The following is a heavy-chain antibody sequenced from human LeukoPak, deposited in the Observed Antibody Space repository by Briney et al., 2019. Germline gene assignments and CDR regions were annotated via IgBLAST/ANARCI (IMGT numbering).Heavy chain of an antibody. CDR3: AKPSNCDGSATDACDF. CDR2: IYHSGRT. D-gene: IGHD3-10*01. V-gene: IGHV4-38-2*02. CDR1: AYSLSSVYY. J-gene: IGHJ3*01. Sequence: SETLSLTCTVSAYSLSSVYYWGWIRQPPGKGLEWIGSIYHSGRTYYNPSLTSRVTIQVHTSKNHFSLKLNSFTAAGTSVYYCAKPSNCDGSATDACDFWGQGTMVTVSS.